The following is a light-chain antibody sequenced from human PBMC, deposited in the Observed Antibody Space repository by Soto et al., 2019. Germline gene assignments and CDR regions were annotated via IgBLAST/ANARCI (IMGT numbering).Light chain of an antibody. CDR2: GAS. J-gene: IGKJ1*01. V-gene: IGKV3-15*01. Sequence: EILMPQSPATLSVSPGERATLSSRASQSVSSNLAWYQQKPGQAPRLLIYGASTRATGIPARFSGSGSGTEFTLTISSLQSEDFALYYCQQYNSWPQTLGQGTKVDI. CDR1: QSVSSN. CDR3: QQYNSWPQT.